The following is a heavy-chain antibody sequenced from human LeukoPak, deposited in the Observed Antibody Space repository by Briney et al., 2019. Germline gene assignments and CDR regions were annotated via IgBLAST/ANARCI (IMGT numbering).Heavy chain of an antibody. CDR1: VDFMTYYY. J-gene: IGHJ4*02. Sequence: SETLSLTCTVSVDFMTYYYWSWLRQPAGRGLEWVGRIYSSGRTNYNPSLKSRVTISVDTSTKQFSLHLSSVTATGTAVYHCARVGCSNSYCYVRGMDYWGQGTLVTVSS. CDR2: IYSSGRT. CDR3: ARVGCSNSYCYVRGMDY. D-gene: IGHD3-10*02. V-gene: IGHV4-4*07.